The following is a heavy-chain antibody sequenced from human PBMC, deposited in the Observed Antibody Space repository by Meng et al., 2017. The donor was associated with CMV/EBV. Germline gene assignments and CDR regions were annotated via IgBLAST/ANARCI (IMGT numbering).Heavy chain of an antibody. CDR3: ARPIPAERITIFGVALSGMDV. V-gene: IGHV3-53*01. D-gene: IGHD3-3*01. J-gene: IGHJ6*02. CDR1: GFTVSSNY. CDR2: IYSGGST. Sequence: GGSLRLSCAASGFTVSSNYMSWVRRAPGKGLEWVSVIYSGGSTYYADSVKGRFTISRDNSKNTLYLQMNSLRAEDTAVYYCARPIPAERITIFGVALSGMDVWGQGTTVTVSS.